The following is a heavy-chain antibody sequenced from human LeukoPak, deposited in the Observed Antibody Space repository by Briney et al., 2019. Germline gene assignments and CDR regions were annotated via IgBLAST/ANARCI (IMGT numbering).Heavy chain of an antibody. V-gene: IGHV4-59*08. Sequence: SETLSLTCTVSGGSISNYYWSWIRQPPGKGLEWIGYIYYSGGTDYNPSLKSRVTISVDTSKNQFSLKLRSVTAADTAVYYCARHVTISGPYDASDIWGQGTMVTVSP. CDR3: ARHVTISGPYDASDI. CDR1: GGSISNYY. CDR2: IYYSGGT. D-gene: IGHD5-24*01. J-gene: IGHJ3*02.